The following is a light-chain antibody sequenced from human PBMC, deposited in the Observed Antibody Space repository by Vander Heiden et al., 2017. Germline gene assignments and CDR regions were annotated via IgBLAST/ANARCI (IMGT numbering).Light chain of an antibody. CDR3: QVWDSSSDHVV. J-gene: IGLJ2*01. CDR2: DDS. CDR1: DMGNKS. V-gene: IGLV3-21*02. Sequence: SYVLTQPPSVSVAPGQTARSTCGGKDMGNKSVHWYQQKPGQAPVLVVYDDSDRPSGIPERFSGSNSGNTATLTISRVEAGDEADYYCQVWDSSSDHVVFGGGTKLTVL.